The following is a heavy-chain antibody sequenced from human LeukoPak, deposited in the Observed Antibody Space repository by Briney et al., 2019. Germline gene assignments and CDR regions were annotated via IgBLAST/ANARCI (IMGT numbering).Heavy chain of an antibody. J-gene: IGHJ5*02. V-gene: IGHV3-30*04. D-gene: IGHD3-3*01. CDR2: ISYDGSNK. CDR1: GFTFSSYA. CDR3: ARVEEAGYYDFWSGDTWWFDP. Sequence: GGSLRLSCAASGFTFSSYAMHWVRQAPGKGLEWVAVISYDGSNKYYADSVKGRFTISRDNSKNTLYLQMNSLRAEDTAVYYCARVEEAGYYDFWSGDTWWFDPWGQGTLVTVSS.